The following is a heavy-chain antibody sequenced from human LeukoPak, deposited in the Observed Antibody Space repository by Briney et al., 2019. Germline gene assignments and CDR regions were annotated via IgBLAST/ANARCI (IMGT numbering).Heavy chain of an antibody. CDR2: IYPGDSDT. J-gene: IGHJ4*02. CDR3: ARGLGLSLYYFDY. Sequence: GESLQISCQGSGYSFTSYWIGWVRQMPGKGLEWMGIIYPGDSDTRYSPSFQGQVTISADKSISTAYLQWSSLKASDTAMYYCARGLGLSLYYFDYWGQGTLVTVSS. V-gene: IGHV5-51*01. CDR1: GYSFTSYW. D-gene: IGHD4/OR15-4a*01.